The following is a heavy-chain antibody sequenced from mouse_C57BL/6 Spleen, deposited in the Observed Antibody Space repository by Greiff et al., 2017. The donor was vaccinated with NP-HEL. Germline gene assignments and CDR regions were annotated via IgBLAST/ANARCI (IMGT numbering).Heavy chain of an antibody. J-gene: IGHJ3*01. CDR3: TKGYDYGGVAY. V-gene: IGHV14-1*01. CDR1: GFNIKDYY. D-gene: IGHD2-4*01. CDR2: IDPEDGDT. Sequence: EVQLQQSGAELVRPGASVKLSCTASGFNIKDYYMHWVTQRPEQGLAWIGRIDPEDGDTEYAPKFQGKATMTADTSSNTAYLQLSSLTSEDPAVYYCTKGYDYGGVAYWGQGTLVTVSA.